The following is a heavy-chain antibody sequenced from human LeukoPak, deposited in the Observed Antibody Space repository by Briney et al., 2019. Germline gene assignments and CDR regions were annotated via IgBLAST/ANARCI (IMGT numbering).Heavy chain of an antibody. J-gene: IGHJ5*02. CDR1: GGSISSGSYY. CDR2: IYTSGST. Sequence: PSETLSLTCTVSGGSISSGSYYWSWIRQPAGKGLEWIGRIYTSGSTNYNPSLKSRVTISVDTSKNQFSLKLSSVTAADTAVYYCARDGFDSNYESWFDPWDQGTLVTVSS. CDR3: ARDGFDSNYESWFDP. D-gene: IGHD4-11*01. V-gene: IGHV4-61*02.